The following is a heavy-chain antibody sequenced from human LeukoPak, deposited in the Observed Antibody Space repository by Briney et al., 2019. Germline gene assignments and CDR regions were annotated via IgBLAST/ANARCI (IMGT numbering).Heavy chain of an antibody. Sequence: GASVKVSCKAFGYRFTSYGISWVRQAPGQGLEWMGWISGDNGNTNYAQKFQDRVTMTTDTSTSTAYMELTSLRSDDTAVYYCARAYCSSNSCPTERYWYLDLWGRGTLVTVSS. V-gene: IGHV1-18*01. CDR2: ISGDNGNT. D-gene: IGHD2-2*01. CDR3: ARAYCSSNSCPTERYWYLDL. J-gene: IGHJ2*01. CDR1: GYRFTSYG.